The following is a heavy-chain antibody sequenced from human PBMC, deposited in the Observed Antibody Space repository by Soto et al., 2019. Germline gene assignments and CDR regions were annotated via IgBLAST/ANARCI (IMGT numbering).Heavy chain of an antibody. Sequence: QVQLVESGGGVVQPGRSLRLSCAASGFTFSAYAMQWVRQAPGKGLEWVAVVSSEGGTQFYADSVKGRFTISRDNSKNSLYLQMSSLTTEAAAIYYCARETYYSGHVIGNLDLWGRGTLVTVSS. V-gene: IGHV3-30-3*01. D-gene: IGHD5-12*01. J-gene: IGHJ2*01. CDR2: VSSEGGTQ. CDR3: ARETYYSGHVIGNLDL. CDR1: GFTFSAYA.